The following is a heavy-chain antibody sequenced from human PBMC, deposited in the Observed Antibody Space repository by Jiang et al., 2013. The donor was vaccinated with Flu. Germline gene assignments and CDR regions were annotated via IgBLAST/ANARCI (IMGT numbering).Heavy chain of an antibody. V-gene: IGHV4-38-2*01. Sequence: GLVKPSETLSLTCAVSGYSISSGYYWGWIRQPPGKGLEWIGSIYHSGSTYYNPSLKSRVTISVDTSKNQFSLKLSSVTAADTAVYYCARSGGWFYYGMDVWGKGTTVTVSS. CDR1: GYSISSGYY. CDR3: ARSGGWFYYGMDV. CDR2: IYHSGST. J-gene: IGHJ6*04. D-gene: IGHD2-15*01.